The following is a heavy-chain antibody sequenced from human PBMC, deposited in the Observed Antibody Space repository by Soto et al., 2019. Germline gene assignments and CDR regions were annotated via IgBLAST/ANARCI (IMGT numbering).Heavy chain of an antibody. J-gene: IGHJ4*02. CDR3: AKVSRIVPAASNGY. Sequence: PGGSLRLSCAASGFTFSSYAMSWVRQAPGKGLEWVSAISGSGGSTYYADSVKGRFTISRDNSKNTLYLQMNSLRAEDTAVYYCAKVSRIVPAASNGYWGQGTLVTVS. CDR1: GFTFSSYA. CDR2: ISGSGGST. D-gene: IGHD2-2*01. V-gene: IGHV3-23*01.